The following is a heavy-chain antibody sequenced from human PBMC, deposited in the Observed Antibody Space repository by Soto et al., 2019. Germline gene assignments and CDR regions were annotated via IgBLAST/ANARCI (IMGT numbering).Heavy chain of an antibody. CDR1: GGSISSSSYY. D-gene: IGHD4-17*01. CDR2: IYYSGST. V-gene: IGHV4-39*01. J-gene: IGHJ5*02. Sequence: SETLSLTCTVSGGSISSSSYYWGWIRQPPGKGLGWIGSIYYSGSTYYNPSLKSRVTISVDTSKNQFSLKLSSVTAADTAVYYCARRATVTTLGWFDPWGQGTLVTVSS. CDR3: ARRATVTTLGWFDP.